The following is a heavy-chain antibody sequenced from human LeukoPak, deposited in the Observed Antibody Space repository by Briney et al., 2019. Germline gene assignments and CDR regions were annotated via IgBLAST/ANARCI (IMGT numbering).Heavy chain of an antibody. CDR2: IYYSGST. CDR3: AGELVVPAAMVGYYYYYGMDV. J-gene: IGHJ6*04. CDR1: GGSVSSDRYF. V-gene: IGHV4-61*01. D-gene: IGHD2-2*01. Sequence: SETLSLTCTVSGGSVSSDRYFWSWIRQPPGMGLEWIGYIYYSGSTNYNPSLKSRVTISVDTSKNQFSLKLSSVTAADTAVYYCAGELVVPAAMVGYYYYYGMDVWGKGTTVTVSS.